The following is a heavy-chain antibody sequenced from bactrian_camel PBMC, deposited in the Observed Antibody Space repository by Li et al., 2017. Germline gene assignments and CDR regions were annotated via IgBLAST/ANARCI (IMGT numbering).Heavy chain of an antibody. J-gene: IGHJ4*01. V-gene: IGHV3S53*01. D-gene: IGHD6*01. CDR1: GYTYRGMC. CDR2: IARDGST. CDR3: AADFLLRCTVVGAYLY. Sequence: HVQLVESGGGSVQAGGSLRLSCAISGYTYRGMCMGWFRQSPGKEREGVAVIARDGSTSYADSVKGRFIISKDNAKNTLYLSMNSLKPEDTAKYYCAADFLLRCTVVGAYLYRGQGTQVTVS.